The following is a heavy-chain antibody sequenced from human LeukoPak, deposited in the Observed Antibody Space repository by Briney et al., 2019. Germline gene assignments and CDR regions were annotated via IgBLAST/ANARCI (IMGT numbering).Heavy chain of an antibody. J-gene: IGHJ6*03. CDR2: IYYTGST. V-gene: IGHV4-59*01. D-gene: IGHD5-12*01. CDR1: GGSISSYY. CDR3: ARVVYSGYDFRGAMDV. Sequence: PSXTLSXTCTISGGSISSYYWSWIRQPPGKGLEWIGYIYYTGSTNHNPSLKSRVTISVDTSKNQFSLKLSSVTAADTAVYYCARVVYSGYDFRGAMDVWGKGTTVTVSS.